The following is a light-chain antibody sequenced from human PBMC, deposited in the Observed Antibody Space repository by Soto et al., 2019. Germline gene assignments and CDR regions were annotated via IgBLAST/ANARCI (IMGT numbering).Light chain of an antibody. J-gene: IGKJ2*01. V-gene: IGKV1-5*01. CDR2: AAS. CDR1: QSISTW. Sequence: DSQMTQPPSTLSAAVGGRVTVTCRASQSISTWLAWYQQKPGKAPKLLIYAASTLQTGVPLRFSGSRSDTEFTLTISSLQPEDFATYYCLQYDTSPYTLGQGTKVDIK. CDR3: LQYDTSPYT.